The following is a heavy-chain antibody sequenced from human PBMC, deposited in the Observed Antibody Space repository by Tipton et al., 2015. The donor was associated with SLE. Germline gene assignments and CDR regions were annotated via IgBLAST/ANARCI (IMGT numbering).Heavy chain of an antibody. CDR1: GFTFSTYG. CDR2: VRYDGTSK. J-gene: IGHJ4*02. CDR3: AKGAEVEVATYYFDY. Sequence: SLRLSCAASGFTFSTYGMHWVRQAPGKGLEWVALVRYDGTSKYYADSVKGRFTISRDNSKNTLYLQMNSLRAEDTAVYYCAKGAEVEVATYYFDYWGQETLVTVSS. V-gene: IGHV3-30*02. D-gene: IGHD2-15*01.